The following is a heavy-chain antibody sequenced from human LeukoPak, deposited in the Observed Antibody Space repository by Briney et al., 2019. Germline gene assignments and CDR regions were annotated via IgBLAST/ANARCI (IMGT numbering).Heavy chain of an antibody. D-gene: IGHD6-19*01. CDR3: ARARLAVSGNYFEN. Sequence: GGSLRLSCAASGFTFSDYYMSWIRQAPGKGLEWVSYISSSGSTIYYADSVKGRFTISRDNAKSSLYLQMNSLRVEDTAVYHCARARLAVSGNYFENWGQGTLVTVSS. V-gene: IGHV3-11*04. J-gene: IGHJ4*02. CDR2: ISSSGSTI. CDR1: GFTFSDYY.